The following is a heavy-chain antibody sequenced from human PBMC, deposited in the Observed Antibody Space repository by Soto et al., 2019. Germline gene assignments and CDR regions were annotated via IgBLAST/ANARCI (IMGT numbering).Heavy chain of an antibody. V-gene: IGHV3-30-3*01. Sequence: QVQLVESGGGVVQPGRSLRLSCAASGFTFSSYAMHWVRQAPGKGLEWVAVISYDGSNKYYADSVKGRFTISRDNSKNRLYLQMNSLRAEDTAVYYCASPKVPYYDSTGGYWGQGTLVTVSS. CDR1: GFTFSSYA. CDR3: ASPKVPYYDSTGGY. D-gene: IGHD3-22*01. J-gene: IGHJ4*02. CDR2: ISYDGSNK.